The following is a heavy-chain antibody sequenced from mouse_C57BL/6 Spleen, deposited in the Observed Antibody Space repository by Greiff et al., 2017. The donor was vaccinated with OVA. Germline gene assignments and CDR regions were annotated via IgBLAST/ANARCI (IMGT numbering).Heavy chain of an antibody. CDR3: ARQRIYYDYDGYFDV. Sequence: DVKLVESGPGLAKPSQTLSLTCSVPGYSITSDYWNWIRKFPGNKLEYMGYISYSGSTYYNPSLKSRISITRDTSKNQYYLQLNSVTTEDTATYYCARQRIYYDYDGYFDVWGTGTTVTVSS. D-gene: IGHD2-4*01. J-gene: IGHJ1*03. V-gene: IGHV3-8*01. CDR2: ISYSGST. CDR1: GYSITSDY.